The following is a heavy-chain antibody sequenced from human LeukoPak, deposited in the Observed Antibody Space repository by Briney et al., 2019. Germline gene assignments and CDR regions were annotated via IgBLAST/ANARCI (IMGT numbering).Heavy chain of an antibody. CDR3: AREKDNYADF. V-gene: IGHV3-30-3*01. CDR2: ISFDGSNK. J-gene: IGHJ4*02. Sequence: PGGSLRLSCAASGFTFSSYAMHWVRQAPGKGLEWVAVISFDGSNKYYADSVKGRSTISRDSPKNTLYLQMNSLRAEDTALYYCAREKDNYADFWGQGTLVTVSS. CDR1: GFTFSSYA.